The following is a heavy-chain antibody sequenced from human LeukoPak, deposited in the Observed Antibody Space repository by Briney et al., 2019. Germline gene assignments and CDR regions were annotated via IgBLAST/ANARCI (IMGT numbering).Heavy chain of an antibody. J-gene: IGHJ6*03. CDR3: ARGALGSSLSYYMDV. V-gene: IGHV1-69*05. CDR2: IIPIFGTA. Sequence: SVKVSCKASGGTFSSYAISWVRQAPGQGLEWRGGIIPIFGTANYAQKFQGRVTITTDESTSTAYMEPSSLRSEDTAVYYCARGALGSSLSYYMDVWGKGTTVTVSS. D-gene: IGHD6-6*01. CDR1: GGTFSSYA.